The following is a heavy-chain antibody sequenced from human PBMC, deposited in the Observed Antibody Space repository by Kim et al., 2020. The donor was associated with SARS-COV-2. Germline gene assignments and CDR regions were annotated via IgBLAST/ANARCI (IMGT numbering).Heavy chain of an antibody. V-gene: IGHV4-34*01. CDR3: ALGYGSIDY. J-gene: IGHJ4*02. D-gene: IGHD5-18*01. CDR2: INHSGST. Sequence: SETLSLTCAVYGGSFSGYYWSWIRQPPGKGLEWIGEINHSGSTNYNPSLKSRVTISVDTSKNQFSLKLSSVTAADTAVYYCALGYGSIDYWGQGTLVTVSS. CDR1: GGSFSGYY.